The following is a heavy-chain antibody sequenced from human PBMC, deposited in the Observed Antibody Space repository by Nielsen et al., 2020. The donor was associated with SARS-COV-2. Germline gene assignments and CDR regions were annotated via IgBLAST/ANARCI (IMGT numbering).Heavy chain of an antibody. J-gene: IGHJ6*02. Sequence: GESLKISCAASGFTFSRFQMHWVRQAPGKGLEWVASISYEGSKKYYGDSLTGRFTVSRDTSKNTVYLQMNSLSVEDTAVYYCAKRRAVFMLTFGGEGAMDVWGQGTTVSVSS. CDR1: GFTFSRFQ. CDR3: AKRRAVFMLTFGGEGAMDV. D-gene: IGHD3-16*01. CDR2: ISYEGSKK. V-gene: IGHV3-30*18.